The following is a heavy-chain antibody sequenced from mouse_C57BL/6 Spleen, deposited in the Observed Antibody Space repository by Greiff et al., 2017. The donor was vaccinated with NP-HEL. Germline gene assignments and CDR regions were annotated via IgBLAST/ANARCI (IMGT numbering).Heavy chain of an antibody. Sequence: VQLQQSGAELVKPGASVKLSCKASGYTFTSYWMHWVKQRPGQGLEWIGMIHPNSGSTNYNEKFKSKATLTVDKSSSTAYMQLSSLTSEDSAVYYCARPHSNSAWLADWGQGTLVTVSA. CDR1: GYTFTSYW. V-gene: IGHV1-64*01. CDR3: ARPHSNSAWLAD. D-gene: IGHD2-5*01. CDR2: IHPNSGST. J-gene: IGHJ3*01.